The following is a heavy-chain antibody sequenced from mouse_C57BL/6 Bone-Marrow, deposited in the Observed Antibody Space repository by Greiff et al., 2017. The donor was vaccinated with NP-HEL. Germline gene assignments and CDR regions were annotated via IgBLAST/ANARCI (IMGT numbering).Heavy chain of an antibody. J-gene: IGHJ3*01. CDR1: GFTFSDYG. CDR3: AIYYYGSTFAY. V-gene: IGHV5-15*01. Sequence: EVMLVESGGGLVQPGGSLKITCAVSGFTFSDYGMAWVRQAPRKGPEWVAFISNLACSIYYADTVTGRLTISIEKDKNTLYLEMSSLRSEDTAMYYCAIYYYGSTFAYWGQGTLVTVAA. CDR2: ISNLACSI. D-gene: IGHD1-1*01.